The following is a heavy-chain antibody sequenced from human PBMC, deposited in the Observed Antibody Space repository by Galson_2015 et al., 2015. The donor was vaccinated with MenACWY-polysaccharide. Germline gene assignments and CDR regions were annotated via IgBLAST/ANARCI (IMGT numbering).Heavy chain of an antibody. J-gene: IGHJ4*02. CDR1: GFTFSTYA. D-gene: IGHD6-25*01. V-gene: IGHV3-23*01. CDR3: AKVGPRSGWTMGIDY. Sequence: SLRLSCAASGFTFSTYAMSWVRQAPGKGLEWVSGLSASGGSPYYADSVKGRFTISRDNSKNTLYLHMNSLRTEDTAVYYCAKVGPRSGWTMGIDYWGQGTLVTVSS. CDR2: LSASGGSP.